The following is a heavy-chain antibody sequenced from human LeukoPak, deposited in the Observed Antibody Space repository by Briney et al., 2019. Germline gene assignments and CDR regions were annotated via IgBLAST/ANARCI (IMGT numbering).Heavy chain of an antibody. D-gene: IGHD2-15*01. J-gene: IGHJ4*02. Sequence: ASVKVSCKASGGTFSSYAISWVRQAPGQGLEWMGGIIPIFGTANYAQKFQGRVTMTTDTSTSIAYMELRGLRSDDTAVYYCAREDCSGGSCYPGIHWGQGSLVTVSS. CDR3: AREDCSGGSCYPGIH. CDR1: GGTFSSYA. CDR2: IIPIFGTA. V-gene: IGHV1-69*05.